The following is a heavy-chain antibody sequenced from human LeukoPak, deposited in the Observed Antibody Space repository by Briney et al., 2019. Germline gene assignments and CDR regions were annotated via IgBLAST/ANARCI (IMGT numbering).Heavy chain of an antibody. J-gene: IGHJ2*01. CDR2: ISAYNGNA. Sequence: ASVKVSCKASGYTFTSYGISWVRQAPGQGLEWMGWISAYNGNANYAQKLQGRVTMTTDTSTSTAYMELRSLRSDDTAVYYCARDYYDILTGYRRTGYFDLWGRGTLVTVSS. V-gene: IGHV1-18*01. CDR3: ARDYYDILTGYRRTGYFDL. D-gene: IGHD3-9*01. CDR1: GYTFTSYG.